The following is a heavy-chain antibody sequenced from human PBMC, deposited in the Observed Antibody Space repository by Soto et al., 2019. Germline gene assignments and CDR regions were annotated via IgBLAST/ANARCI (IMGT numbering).Heavy chain of an antibody. D-gene: IGHD3-22*01. CDR2: IWYDGSNK. J-gene: IGHJ4*02. Sequence: GGSLGLSCAAPGFTFRSYGMHWVRQAPGKWLEWVAVIWYDGSNKYYADSVKGRFTISRDNSKNTLYLQMNSLRAEDTAVYYCAREELAPPDSSGYYTYYFDYWGQGTPVTVSS. CDR1: GFTFRSYG. CDR3: AREELAPPDSSGYYTYYFDY. V-gene: IGHV3-33*01.